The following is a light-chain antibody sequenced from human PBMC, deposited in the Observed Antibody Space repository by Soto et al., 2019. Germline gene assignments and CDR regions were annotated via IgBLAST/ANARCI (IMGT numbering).Light chain of an antibody. Sequence: QLVLTQPPSASGTPGQRVTISCSGSSSNIGSNPINWYQQLPGAAPKLLIYTNSQRPSGVPDRFSGSKSGTSASLAISGLQSEDEADYYCCSYAGSYTYVFGTGTKLTVL. CDR1: SSNIGSNP. J-gene: IGLJ1*01. CDR2: TNS. CDR3: CSYAGSYTYV. V-gene: IGLV1-44*01.